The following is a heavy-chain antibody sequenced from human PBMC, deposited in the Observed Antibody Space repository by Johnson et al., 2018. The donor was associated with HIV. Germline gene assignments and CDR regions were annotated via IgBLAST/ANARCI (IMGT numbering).Heavy chain of an antibody. CDR1: GFTFSGTW. Sequence: VQLVESGGGLVQPGGSLRLSCAASGFTFSGTWMNWVRQAPGKGLEWVANIKEDGSETYYVDSVKGRFTISRDNAKNSLNLQMNSLRAEDTAVYYCTRWGSTVALDIWGQGTMVTVSS. V-gene: IGHV3-7*02. CDR2: IKEDGSET. D-gene: IGHD3-16*01. CDR3: TRWGSTVALDI. J-gene: IGHJ3*02.